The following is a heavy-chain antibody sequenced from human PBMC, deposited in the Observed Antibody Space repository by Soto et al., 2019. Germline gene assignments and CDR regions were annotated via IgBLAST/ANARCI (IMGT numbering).Heavy chain of an antibody. J-gene: IGHJ5*02. Sequence: PGGSLRLSCAASGFTFSSYEMNWVRQAPGKGLEWVSYISSSGSTIYYADSVKGRYTISRDNAKNSLYLQMNSLRAEDTAVYYCAGGRLDYYDSSGSPFDPWGQGTLVTVSS. CDR1: GFTFSSYE. CDR3: AGGRLDYYDSSGSPFDP. V-gene: IGHV3-48*03. CDR2: ISSSGSTI. D-gene: IGHD3-22*01.